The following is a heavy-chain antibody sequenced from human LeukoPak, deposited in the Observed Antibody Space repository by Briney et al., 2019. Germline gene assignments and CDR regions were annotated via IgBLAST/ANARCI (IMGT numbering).Heavy chain of an antibody. V-gene: IGHV1-18*04. CDR3: ARDHYDFVWGSYRPYFDY. CDR1: GYTFSSYG. D-gene: IGHD3-16*02. CDR2: ISPYNGNT. Sequence: ASGKVSCKVSGYTFSSYGISWVRQAPGQGLEWMGSISPYNGNTKYAEGLQGRVIMTADTSTGTVYMELRSLRSDDTAVFYCARDHYDFVWGSYRPYFDYWGQGTLVTVSS. J-gene: IGHJ4*02.